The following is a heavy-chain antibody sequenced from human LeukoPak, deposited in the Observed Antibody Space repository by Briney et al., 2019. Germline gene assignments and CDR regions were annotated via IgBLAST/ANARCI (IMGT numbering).Heavy chain of an antibody. V-gene: IGHV4-59*01. J-gene: IGHJ6*02. CDR2: IYYSGST. Sequence: SETLSLTCTGSGGSISSYYWSWIRQPPGKGLEWIGYIYYSGSTNYNPSLKSRVTISVDTSKNQFSLKLSSATAADTAVYYCARASMVRGVTANYYYYYGMDVWGQGTTVTVSS. D-gene: IGHD3-10*01. CDR1: GGSISSYY. CDR3: ARASMVRGVTANYYYYYGMDV.